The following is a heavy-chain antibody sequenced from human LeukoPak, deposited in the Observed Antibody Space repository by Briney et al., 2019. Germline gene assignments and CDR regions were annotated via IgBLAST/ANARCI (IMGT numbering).Heavy chain of an antibody. D-gene: IGHD3-10*01. Sequence: PSETLSLTCAVYGGSFSGYYWSWIRQPPGKGLEWIGYIYYSGSTNYNPSLKSRVTISVDTSKNQFSLKLSSVTAADTAVYYCASWRGDAFDIWGQGTMVTVSS. CDR3: ASWRGDAFDI. V-gene: IGHV4-59*08. CDR2: IYYSGST. CDR1: GGSFSGYY. J-gene: IGHJ3*02.